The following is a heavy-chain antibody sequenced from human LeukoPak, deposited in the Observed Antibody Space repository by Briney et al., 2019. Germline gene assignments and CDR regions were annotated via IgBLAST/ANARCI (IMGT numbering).Heavy chain of an antibody. CDR2: ISSSSSYI. CDR3: ARDLRREWELHNYFDY. D-gene: IGHD1-26*01. V-gene: IGHV3-21*01. J-gene: IGHJ4*02. CDR1: GFTFSSYS. Sequence: PGGSLRLSCAASGFTFSSYSMNWVRQAPGKGLEWVSSISSSSSYIYYADSVKGRFTISRDNAKNSLYLQMNSLRAEDTAVYCCARDLRREWELHNYFDYWGQGTLVTVSS.